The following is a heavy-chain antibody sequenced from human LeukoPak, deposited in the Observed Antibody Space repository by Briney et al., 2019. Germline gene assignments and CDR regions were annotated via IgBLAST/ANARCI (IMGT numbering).Heavy chain of an antibody. Sequence: GRSLRLSCAVSGFTFDDYAMHWVRQAPGKGLEWVSGISWNSGSIGYADSVKGRFTISRGNAKNSLYLQMNSLRAEDTALYYCAKDSGLYYYDSSGPFGYGMDVWGQGTAVTVSS. CDR3: AKDSGLYYYDSSGPFGYGMDV. CDR1: GFTFDDYA. CDR2: ISWNSGSI. V-gene: IGHV3-9*01. J-gene: IGHJ6*02. D-gene: IGHD3-22*01.